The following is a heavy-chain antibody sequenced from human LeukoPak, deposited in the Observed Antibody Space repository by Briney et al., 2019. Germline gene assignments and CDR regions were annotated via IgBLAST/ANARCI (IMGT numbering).Heavy chain of an antibody. J-gene: IGHJ4*02. D-gene: IGHD3-16*01. V-gene: IGHV3-48*04. CDR2: ISSSGSTI. CDR3: ASEGSDGRGLD. CDR1: GFTFSSFG. Sequence: PGGSLRLSCAASGFTFSSFGMNWVRQAPGKGLEWVSYISSSGSTIYYADSVKGRFTISRDNAKNSLYLQMNSLRAEDTAVYYCASEGSDGRGLDWGQGTLVTVSS.